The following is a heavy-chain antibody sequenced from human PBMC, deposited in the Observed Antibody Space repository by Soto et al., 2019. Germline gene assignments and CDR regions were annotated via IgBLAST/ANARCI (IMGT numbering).Heavy chain of an antibody. Sequence: GGSLRLSCAASGFTFSSYWMHWVRQAPGKGLVWVSRINSDGSTTTYADSVKGRFTISRDNAKNSLYLQMNSLRAEDTALYYCAKDSYYGSGSQPYYFDYWGQGTLVTVSS. J-gene: IGHJ4*02. V-gene: IGHV3-74*01. CDR1: GFTFSSYW. CDR3: AKDSYYGSGSQPYYFDY. CDR2: INSDGSTT. D-gene: IGHD3-10*01.